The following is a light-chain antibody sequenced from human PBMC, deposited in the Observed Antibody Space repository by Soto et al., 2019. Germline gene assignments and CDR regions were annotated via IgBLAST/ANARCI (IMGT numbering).Light chain of an antibody. Sequence: DIPMTQSPSSLSASVGDRVTITCRASQGISNYLAWYQQKPGKVPKLLIYAASTLQSGVPSRFSCSGSGTDFTLTISSLQPEDVATYYCQTYNSALFTFGPGTKVDIK. CDR3: QTYNSALFT. CDR1: QGISNY. J-gene: IGKJ3*01. V-gene: IGKV1-27*01. CDR2: AAS.